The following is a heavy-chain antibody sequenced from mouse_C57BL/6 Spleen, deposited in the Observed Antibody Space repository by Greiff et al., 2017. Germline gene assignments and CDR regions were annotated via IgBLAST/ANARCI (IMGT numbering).Heavy chain of an antibody. Sequence: VQLQQPGAELVKPGASVKLSCKASGYTFTSYWMQWVKQRPGQGLEWIGEIDPSDSYTNYNQKFKGKATLTVDTSSSTAYMQLSSLTSEDSAVYYCAAPTGTPYYYFDYWGQGTTLTVSS. D-gene: IGHD4-1*02. CDR3: AAPTGTPYYYFDY. V-gene: IGHV1-50*01. J-gene: IGHJ2*01. CDR1: GYTFTSYW. CDR2: IDPSDSYT.